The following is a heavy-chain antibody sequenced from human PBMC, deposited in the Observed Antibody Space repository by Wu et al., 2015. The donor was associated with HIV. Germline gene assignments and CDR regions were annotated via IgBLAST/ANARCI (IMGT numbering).Heavy chain of an antibody. D-gene: IGHD6-13*01. V-gene: IGHV1-8*01. CDR2: LNAERGNR. CDR3: ARGSRIAAFFDY. CDR1: GYTFSHYD. J-gene: IGHJ4*02. Sequence: QVQLTQSGAELRRPGASVKVSCETSGYTFSHYDIHWIRQAPGQGLEWMGWLNAERGNRDIAQKFWGRVALTLDVSTRTAYMELKTLKFEDTAVYFCARGSRIAAFFDYWGQGTLVTVSS.